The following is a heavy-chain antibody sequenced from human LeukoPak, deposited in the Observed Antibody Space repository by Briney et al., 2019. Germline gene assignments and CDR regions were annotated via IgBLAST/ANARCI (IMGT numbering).Heavy chain of an antibody. V-gene: IGHV3-20*04. D-gene: IGHD5-18*01. CDR3: ARGSVQLWLRDTYYYMYV. CDR1: GFTFDDYA. CDR2: INWNGRIT. J-gene: IGHJ6*03. Sequence: GESLRLSCAASGFTFDDYAMNWVRRVPGRGLEWVSGINWNGRITEYADSVKDRFTISRQNTKNSLYLYMNNLGGEDTALYFCARGSVQLWLRDTYYYMYVWGKGTTVTVSS.